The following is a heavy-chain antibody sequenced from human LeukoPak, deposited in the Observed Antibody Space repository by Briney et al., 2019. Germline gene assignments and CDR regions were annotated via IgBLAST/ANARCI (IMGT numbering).Heavy chain of an antibody. V-gene: IGHV3-74*01. CDR3: VRERNNFWSGHHSIFDS. CDR2: INNDGSST. J-gene: IGHJ4*02. Sequence: GGSLRLSCAASGFIFSDHWMHWVRQAPGKGLVWLSRINNDGSSTIYADSVKGRFTFSRDDAENTLFLEMSSLRVEDTAVYYCVRERNNFWSGHHSIFDSWGQGTLVTVSS. CDR1: GFIFSDHW. D-gene: IGHD3-3*01.